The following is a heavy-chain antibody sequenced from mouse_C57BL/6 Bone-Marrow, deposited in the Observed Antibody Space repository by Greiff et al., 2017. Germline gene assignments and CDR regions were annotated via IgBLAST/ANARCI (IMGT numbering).Heavy chain of an antibody. J-gene: IGHJ3*01. CDR3: ARGDGSLPWFAY. D-gene: IGHD1-1*01. V-gene: IGHV1-52*01. CDR1: GYTFTSYW. CDR2: IDPSDSET. Sequence: QVQLQQPGAELVRPGSSVKLSCKASGYTFTSYWMHWVKQRPIQGLEWIGNIDPSDSETHYNQKFKDKATLTVAKSSSTAYMQLSSLTSEDSAVYDCARGDGSLPWFAYWGQGTLVTVSA.